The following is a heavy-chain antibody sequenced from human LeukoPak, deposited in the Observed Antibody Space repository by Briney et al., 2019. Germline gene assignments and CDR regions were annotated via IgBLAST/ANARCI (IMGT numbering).Heavy chain of an antibody. V-gene: IGHV4-34*01. CDR2: INHSGST. CDR1: GGSFSGYY. J-gene: IGHJ1*01. D-gene: IGHD6-19*01. Sequence: SETLSLTCAVYGGSFSGYYWSWIRQPPGKGLEWIGEINHSGSTNYNPSLKSRLTISVDTSKNQFFLKLTSVTAADTAMYYCARGRYRIAVAGYFQHWGQGTLVTVSS. CDR3: ARGRYRIAVAGYFQH.